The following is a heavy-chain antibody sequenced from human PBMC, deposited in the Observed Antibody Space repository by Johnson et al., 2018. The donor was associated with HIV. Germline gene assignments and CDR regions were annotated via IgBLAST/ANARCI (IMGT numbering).Heavy chain of an antibody. CDR1: GFAFSDCY. V-gene: IGHV3-11*04. CDR2: ISSSGSTI. D-gene: IGHD5-18*01. CDR3: ARGMWIPEIDAIDI. J-gene: IGHJ3*02. Sequence: QVQLVESGGGLVKPGGSLRLSCAASGFAFSDCYMSWIRQAPGKGLEWISYISSSGSTIYYADSVKGRFTVSRDNAKNSLYLQMNSLRAEDTAMYYCARGMWIPEIDAIDIWGQGTMVTVSS.